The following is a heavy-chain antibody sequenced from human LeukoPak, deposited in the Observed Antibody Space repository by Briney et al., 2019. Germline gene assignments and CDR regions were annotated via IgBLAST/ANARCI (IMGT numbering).Heavy chain of an antibody. CDR3: ARGPPESSSSDY. J-gene: IGHJ4*02. CDR1: GYTFTDYY. V-gene: IGHV1-2*02. CDR2: INPNSGGT. D-gene: IGHD6-13*01. Sequence: GASVKVSCKASGYTFTDYYMHWVRQAPGLGLEWMGWINPNSGGTNYAQKFQGGVTMTRNTSISTAYMEVTSLRSEDTAVYYCARGPPESSSSDYWGQGTLVTVSS.